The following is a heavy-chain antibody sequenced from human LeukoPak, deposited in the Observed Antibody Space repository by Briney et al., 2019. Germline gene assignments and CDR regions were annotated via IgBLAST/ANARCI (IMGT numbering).Heavy chain of an antibody. CDR2: IYSGGST. V-gene: IGHV3-53*01. CDR3: AREYNFDY. Sequence: KGLEWVSFIYSGGSTYYADSVKGRFTISRDNSKNTLYLQMNSLRAEDTAVYYCAREYNFDYWGQGTLVTVS. J-gene: IGHJ4*02. D-gene: IGHD1-1*01.